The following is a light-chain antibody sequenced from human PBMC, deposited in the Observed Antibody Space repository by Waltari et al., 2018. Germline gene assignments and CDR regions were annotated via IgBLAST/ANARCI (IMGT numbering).Light chain of an antibody. Sequence: DIVMTQSPLSLPVTPGEPASISCRSIQSLLHSNGYNYLVWYLQKPGQSPQLLIYLGSNRASGVPDRFSGSGSGTDFTLKISRVEAEDVGVYYCMQALQTPWTFGQGTKVEIK. CDR3: MQALQTPWT. CDR2: LGS. V-gene: IGKV2-28*01. CDR1: QSLLHSNGYNY. J-gene: IGKJ1*01.